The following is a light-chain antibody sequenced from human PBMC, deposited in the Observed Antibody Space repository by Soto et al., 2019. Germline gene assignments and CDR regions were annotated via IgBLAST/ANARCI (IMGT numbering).Light chain of an antibody. J-gene: IGLJ1*01. V-gene: IGLV2-14*03. CDR3: CSYADGSIYF. Sequence: QSVLTQPASVSGSPGQSITISCTGTSRDVGAYDYVSWYLQYPDKAPQFLIYYVDHRPSGVSSRFSGSKSGNTASLTISGLQAEDEGDYYCCSYADGSIYFFGTGTKLTVL. CDR2: YVD. CDR1: SRDVGAYDY.